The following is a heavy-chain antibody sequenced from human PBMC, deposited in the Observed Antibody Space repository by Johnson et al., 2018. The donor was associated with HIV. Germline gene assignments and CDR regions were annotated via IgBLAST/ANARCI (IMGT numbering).Heavy chain of an antibody. J-gene: IGHJ3*02. CDR1: GITVSSNY. D-gene: IGHD6-13*01. CDR2: IYADGGT. V-gene: IGHV3-66*01. CDR3: AKEGNFSSWNPDAFDI. Sequence: EVQLVESGGGLVQPGGSLRLSCAASGITVSSNYMTWVRQAPGKGLEWVSVIYADGGTYYPDSVQGRFTISRDNSKNTLYLLMNSLRAEDTAVYYCAKEGNFSSWNPDAFDIWGQGTMVTVSS.